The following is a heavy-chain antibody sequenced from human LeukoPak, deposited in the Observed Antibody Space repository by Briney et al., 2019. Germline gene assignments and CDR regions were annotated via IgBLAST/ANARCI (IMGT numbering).Heavy chain of an antibody. Sequence: QTGGSLRLSCAASGFTFSSYWMHWVRQAPGKGLVWVSRINSDGSGTSYADSVKGRFTISRDNAKHTLYLQMNSLRAEDTAVYYCTRGYGSSLGGYWGQGTLVTVSS. CDR3: TRGYGSSLGGY. CDR2: INSDGSGT. V-gene: IGHV3-74*01. CDR1: GFTFSSYW. J-gene: IGHJ4*02. D-gene: IGHD3-16*01.